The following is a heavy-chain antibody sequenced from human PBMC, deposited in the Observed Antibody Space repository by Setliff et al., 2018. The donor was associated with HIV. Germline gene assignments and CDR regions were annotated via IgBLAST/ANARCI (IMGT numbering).Heavy chain of an antibody. D-gene: IGHD3-16*01. CDR1: GFTFDDYA. CDR3: AKDYGDGHNWGAFDI. CDR2: IKQDGSEA. V-gene: IGHV3-7*05. Sequence: LRLSCAASGFTFDDYAMHWVRQAPGKGLEWVADIKQDGSEAYYMDSVQGRFTISRDNDRHYVYLQMTSLRPEDTALYYCAKDYGDGHNWGAFDIWGQGTMVTVSS. J-gene: IGHJ3*02.